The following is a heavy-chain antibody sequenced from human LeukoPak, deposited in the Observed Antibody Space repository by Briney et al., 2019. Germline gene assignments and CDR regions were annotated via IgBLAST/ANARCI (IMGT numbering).Heavy chain of an antibody. D-gene: IGHD4-17*01. J-gene: IGHJ4*02. CDR1: GFTFSSYW. V-gene: IGHV3-7*05. CDR2: IQQDGSEK. CDR3: AKDRRSNGD. Sequence: QPGGSLRLSCAASGFTFSSYWMIWVRQAPGKGLEWVANIQQDGSEKYYVDSVKGRFTISRDNSKNTLYLQMNSLRAEDTAVYYCAKDRRSNGDWGQGTLVTVSS.